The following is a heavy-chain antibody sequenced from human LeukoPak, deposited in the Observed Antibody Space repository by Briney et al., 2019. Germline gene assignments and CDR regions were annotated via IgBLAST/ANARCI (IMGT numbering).Heavy chain of an antibody. CDR1: GFTFSSYS. CDR3: ARGPWPPDCSSTSCYTGWFDP. CDR2: ISSSSSYI. Sequence: GGSLRLSCAASGFTFSSYSMNWVRQAPGKGLEWVSSISSSSSYIYYADSVKGRFTISRDNAKNSLYLQMNSLRAEDTAVYYCARGPWPPDCSSTSCYTGWFDPWGQGTLVTVSS. D-gene: IGHD2-2*02. J-gene: IGHJ5*02. V-gene: IGHV3-21*01.